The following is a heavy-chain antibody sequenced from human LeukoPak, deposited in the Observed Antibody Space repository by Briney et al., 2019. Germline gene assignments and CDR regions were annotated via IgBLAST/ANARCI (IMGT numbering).Heavy chain of an antibody. CDR2: INTDGSST. Sequence: PGGSLRLSCAASGFTFSTYWMHWVRQAPGKGLVWVSRINTDGSSTYYADSVKGRFTISRDNAKNTLYLQMNSLRAEDTAVYYCARDPFYGGNFYSDYWGQGTLVTVSS. D-gene: IGHD4-23*01. J-gene: IGHJ4*02. CDR3: ARDPFYGGNFYSDY. CDR1: GFTFSTYW. V-gene: IGHV3-74*01.